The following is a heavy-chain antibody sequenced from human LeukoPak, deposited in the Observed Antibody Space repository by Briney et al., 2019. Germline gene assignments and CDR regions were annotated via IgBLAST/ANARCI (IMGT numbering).Heavy chain of an antibody. CDR1: GFTFSSNA. V-gene: IGHV3-30*04. J-gene: IGHJ4*02. D-gene: IGHD6-19*01. CDR3: AREVPEGVYSSGWSGYYFDY. Sequence: GRSLRLSCAASGFTFSSNAMHWVRQAPGKGLEWVAIISYDGSNKYYADSVKGRFTISRDKSKNTLYLQMNSLRAEDTALYYCAREVPEGVYSSGWSGYYFDYWGQGTLVTVSS. CDR2: ISYDGSNK.